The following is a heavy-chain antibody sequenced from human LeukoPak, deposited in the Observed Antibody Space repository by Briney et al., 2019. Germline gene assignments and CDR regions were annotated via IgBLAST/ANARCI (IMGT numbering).Heavy chain of an antibody. J-gene: IGHJ4*02. Sequence: GGSLRLSCAASGFTFSNYAMHWVRQAPGKGLEYISSISSDGGSTYYADSVKGRFTISRDNSKNTLYLQMGRLRAEDMAVYYCARSNNIVGATYFDYGGQGTLVTVSA. CDR1: GFTFSNYA. CDR2: ISSDGGST. D-gene: IGHD1-26*01. V-gene: IGHV3-64*02. CDR3: ARSNNIVGATYFDY.